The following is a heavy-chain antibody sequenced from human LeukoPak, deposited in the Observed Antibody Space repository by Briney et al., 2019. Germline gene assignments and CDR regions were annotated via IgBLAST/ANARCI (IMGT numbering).Heavy chain of an antibody. Sequence: GGSLRLSCAASGFTFSSYSMNWVRQAPGKGLEWVSYISSSSSTIYYADSVKGRFTISRDNAKNSLYLQMNSLRAEDTAVYYCARDYEHSRYCSSTSCRYYYYYYYMDVWGKGTTVTVSS. D-gene: IGHD2-2*01. CDR3: ARDYEHSRYCSSTSCRYYYYYYYMDV. V-gene: IGHV3-48*01. CDR1: GFTFSSYS. J-gene: IGHJ6*03. CDR2: ISSSSSTI.